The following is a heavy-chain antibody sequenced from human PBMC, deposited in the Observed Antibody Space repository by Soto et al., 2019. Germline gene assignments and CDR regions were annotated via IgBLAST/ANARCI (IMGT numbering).Heavy chain of an antibody. CDR2: IIPMFGTA. CDR1: GGTFSTYA. Sequence: QVQLVQSGAEVKKPESSVKVSCNAPGGTFSTYAISWVRQAPGQGLEWMGGIIPMFGTANYAQRFQDRVTITADESTNTVYMELSSRRSEDTAVYFCASGIQLWLRRINNGYSGWGQGTLVTVSS. CDR3: ASGIQLWLRRINNGYSG. J-gene: IGHJ4*02. D-gene: IGHD5-18*01. V-gene: IGHV1-69*12.